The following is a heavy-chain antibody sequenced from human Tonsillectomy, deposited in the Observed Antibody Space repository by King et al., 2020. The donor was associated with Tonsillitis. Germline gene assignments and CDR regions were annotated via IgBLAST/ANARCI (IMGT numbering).Heavy chain of an antibody. D-gene: IGHD2-15*01. CDR2: IWYDGSNK. CDR1: GFTFSSYG. J-gene: IGHJ6*02. V-gene: IGHV3-33*03. Sequence: VQLVESGGGVVQPGRSLRLSCAASGFTFSSYGMHWVRQAPGKGLEWVAVIWYDGSNKYYADSVKGRFTISRDKSKNTLYLQINSLRAEDTAVYYCVKERAAYHLLHGMDVWGQGTTVTVSS. CDR3: VKERAAYHLLHGMDV.